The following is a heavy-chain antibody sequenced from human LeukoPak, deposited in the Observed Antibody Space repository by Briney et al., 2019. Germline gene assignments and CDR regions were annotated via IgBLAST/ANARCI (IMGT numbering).Heavy chain of an antibody. D-gene: IGHD3-3*01. CDR3: ARDRYYDFWSGYYTGRWGGSNYGMDV. Sequence: PSQTLSLTCTVSGGSISSGDYYWSWVRRPPGKGLEWIGYIYYSGSTYYNPSLKSRVTISVDTSKNQFSLKLSSVTAADTAVYYCARDRYYDFWSGYYTGRWGGSNYGMDVWGQGTTVTVSS. J-gene: IGHJ6*02. V-gene: IGHV4-30-4*01. CDR2: IYYSGST. CDR1: GGSISSGDYY.